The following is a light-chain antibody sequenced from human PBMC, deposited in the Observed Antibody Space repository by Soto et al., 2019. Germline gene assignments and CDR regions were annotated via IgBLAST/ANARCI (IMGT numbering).Light chain of an antibody. J-gene: IGKJ1*01. CDR2: AAY. CDR3: QKYNSAPTWT. V-gene: IGKV1-27*01. Sequence: DIQMTQSPSSPSASVRDRVTITCRASQGISNYLAWYQQKPGKVPKLLIYAAYTLQSGVPSRFSGSGSGTDFTPTISSLQPEDVATYYCQKYNSAPTWTFGQGTKVDI. CDR1: QGISNY.